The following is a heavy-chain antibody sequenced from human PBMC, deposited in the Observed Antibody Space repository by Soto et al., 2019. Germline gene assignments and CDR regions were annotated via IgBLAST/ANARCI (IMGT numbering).Heavy chain of an antibody. J-gene: IGHJ4*02. V-gene: IGHV3-23*01. D-gene: IGHD5-12*01. CDR3: AKDQGGYNSKTLRAFDY. CDR2: ISGSGGST. Sequence: GGSLRLSCAASGFTFSSYAMSWVRQAPGKGLEWVSAISGSGGSTYYADSVKGRFTISRDNSKNTLYLQMNSLRAEDTAVYYCAKDQGGYNSKTLRAFDYWGQGTLVTVSS. CDR1: GFTFSSYA.